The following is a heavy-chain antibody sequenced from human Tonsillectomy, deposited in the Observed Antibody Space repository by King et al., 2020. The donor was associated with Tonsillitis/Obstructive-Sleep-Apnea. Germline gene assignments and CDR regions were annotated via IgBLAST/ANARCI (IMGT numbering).Heavy chain of an antibody. Sequence: EVQLVESGGGLVQPGGSLRLSCAASRFTFNSHWMHWVRQAPGKGLVWVSSINSDGSRTTYADSVKGRFTISRDNPRKMVYLQMSSLRADDTAVYYCARGPGSSADYWGQGTLVSVSS. V-gene: IGHV3-74*02. CDR3: ARGPGSSADY. J-gene: IGHJ4*02. D-gene: IGHD6-6*01. CDR2: INSDGSRT. CDR1: RFTFNSHW.